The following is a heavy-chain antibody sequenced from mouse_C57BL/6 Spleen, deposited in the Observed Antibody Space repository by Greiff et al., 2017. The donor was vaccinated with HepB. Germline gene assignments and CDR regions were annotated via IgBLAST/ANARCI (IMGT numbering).Heavy chain of an antibody. CDR1: GYAFTNYL. D-gene: IGHD2-3*01. Sequence: QVQLVESGAELVRPGTSVKVSCKASGYAFTNYLIEWVKQRPGQGLEWIGVINPGSGGTNYNEKFKGKATLTADKSSSTAYMQLSSLTSEDSAVYFCARSSFYDGYRGYFDYWGQGTTLTVSS. CDR3: ARSSFYDGYRGYFDY. CDR2: INPGSGGT. V-gene: IGHV1-54*01. J-gene: IGHJ2*01.